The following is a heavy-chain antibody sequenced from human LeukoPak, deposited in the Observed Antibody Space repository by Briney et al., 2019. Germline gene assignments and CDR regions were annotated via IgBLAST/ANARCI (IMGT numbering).Heavy chain of an antibody. CDR3: ASGDYYGSGRPFDP. J-gene: IGHJ5*02. Sequence: GGSLRLSCAASGFTFSSYAMHWVRQAPGKGLEWVAVISYDGSNKYYADSVKGRFTISRDNSKNTLYLQMNSLRAEDTAVYYCASGDYYGSGRPFDPWGQGTLVTVSS. CDR2: ISYDGSNK. D-gene: IGHD3-10*01. V-gene: IGHV3-30*04. CDR1: GFTFSSYA.